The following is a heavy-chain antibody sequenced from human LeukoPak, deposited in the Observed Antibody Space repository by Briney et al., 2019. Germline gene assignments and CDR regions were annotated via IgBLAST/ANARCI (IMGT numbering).Heavy chain of an antibody. D-gene: IGHD2-2*01. CDR3: TTPAAAQFKD. CDR2: IKSKTDGGAT. CDR1: GFTFSDAW. Sequence: SGGSLRLPCAASGFTFSDAWMTWVRQAPGKGLEWVGRIKSKTDGGATDYAAPVKGRFTISRDDSRNTLYLQMNGLKTEDTAVYYCTTPAAAQFKDWGQGTLVTVSS. J-gene: IGHJ4*02. V-gene: IGHV3-15*01.